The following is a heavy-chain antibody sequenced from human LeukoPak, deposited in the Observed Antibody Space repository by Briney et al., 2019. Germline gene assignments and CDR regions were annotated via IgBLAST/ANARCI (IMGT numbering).Heavy chain of an antibody. D-gene: IGHD4-17*01. CDR1: GGTFSCYA. Sequence: ASVKVSCKASGGTFSCYAISWVRQAPGQGLEWMGGIIPIFGTANYAQKFQGRVTITADESTSTAYMELSSLRSEDTAVYYCASISLDYGDYGGQNDYWGQGTLVTVSS. V-gene: IGHV1-69*13. CDR2: IIPIFGTA. J-gene: IGHJ4*02. CDR3: ASISLDYGDYGGQNDY.